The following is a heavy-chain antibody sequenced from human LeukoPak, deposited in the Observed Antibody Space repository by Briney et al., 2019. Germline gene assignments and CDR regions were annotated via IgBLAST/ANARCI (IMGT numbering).Heavy chain of an antibody. V-gene: IGHV3-30*18. J-gene: IGHJ4*02. CDR2: ISYDGSNK. D-gene: IGHD3-22*01. Sequence: PGMSLRLSCAASGFTFSSYGMHWVRQAPGKGLEWVAVISYDGSNKYYADSVKGRFTISRDNSKNTLYLQMNSLRAEDTAVYYCAKQEDSSGYYYTAFDYWGQGTLVTVSS. CDR1: GFTFSSYG. CDR3: AKQEDSSGYYYTAFDY.